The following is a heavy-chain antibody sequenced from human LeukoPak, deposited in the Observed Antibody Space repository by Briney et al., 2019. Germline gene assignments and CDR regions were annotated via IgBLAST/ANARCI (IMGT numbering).Heavy chain of an antibody. CDR2: IIPILGIA. D-gene: IGHD6-19*01. J-gene: IGHJ4*02. CDR1: GGTFSSYA. V-gene: IGHV1-69*04. CDR3: ARGQSLSGCYIQ. Sequence: SVKVSCKASGGTFSSYAISWVRQAPGQGLKWMGRIIPILGIANYAQKFQGRVTITADKSTSTAYMELSSLRSEDTAVYYSARGQSLSGCYIQWGQGTLVTVSS.